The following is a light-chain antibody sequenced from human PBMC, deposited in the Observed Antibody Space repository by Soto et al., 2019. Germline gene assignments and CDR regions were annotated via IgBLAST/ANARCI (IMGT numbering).Light chain of an antibody. CDR3: SSYVGSNRGV. J-gene: IGLJ3*02. V-gene: IGLV2-8*01. CDR2: EVN. Sequence: QSALTQPASVSGSPGQSITISCTGTSSDVGRYNYVYWYQQHPGKAPRLMIYEVNKRPSGVPDRFSGSKSGNTASLTVSGLQAEDEADYYCSSYVGSNRGVFGGGTKLTVL. CDR1: SSDVGRYNY.